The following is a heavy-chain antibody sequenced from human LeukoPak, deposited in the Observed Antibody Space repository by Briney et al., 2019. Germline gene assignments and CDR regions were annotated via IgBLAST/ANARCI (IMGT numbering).Heavy chain of an antibody. V-gene: IGHV3-64*01. Sequence: GSLRLSCAASGFTFSSYAMHWVRQAPGKGLEYVSSIRSDGSDTFYANSVKGRFTISRDNSRNTLYLQMGSLRVEDLAIYYCARAAARPDYFYYYMDVWGKGTTVIVSS. J-gene: IGHJ6*03. CDR1: GFTFSSYA. D-gene: IGHD6-6*01. CDR2: IRSDGSDT. CDR3: ARAAARPDYFYYYMDV.